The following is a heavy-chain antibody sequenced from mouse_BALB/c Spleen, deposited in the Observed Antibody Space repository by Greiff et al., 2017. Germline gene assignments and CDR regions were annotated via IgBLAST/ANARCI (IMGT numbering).Heavy chain of an antibody. J-gene: IGHJ4*01. D-gene: IGHD6-1*01. Sequence: VQLQESGAELAKPGASVKMSCKASGYTFTSYWMHWVKQRPGQGLEWIGYINPSTGYTEYNQKFKDKATLTADKSSSTAYMQLSSLTSEDSAVYYCARSAQLLYAMDYWGQGTSVTVSS. CDR1: GYTFTSYW. CDR3: ARSAQLLYAMDY. CDR2: INPSTGYT. V-gene: IGHV1-7*01.